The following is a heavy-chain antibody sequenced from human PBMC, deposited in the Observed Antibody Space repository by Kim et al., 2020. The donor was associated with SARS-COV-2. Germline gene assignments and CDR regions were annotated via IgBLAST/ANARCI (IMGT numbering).Heavy chain of an antibody. D-gene: IGHD2-15*01. V-gene: IGHV3-48*03. Sequence: RFTISRDNAKNSLYLQMNSLRAEDTAVYYCARICSGGSCSRDYYYYGMDVWGQGTTVTVSS. CDR3: ARICSGGSCSRDYYYYGMDV. J-gene: IGHJ6*02.